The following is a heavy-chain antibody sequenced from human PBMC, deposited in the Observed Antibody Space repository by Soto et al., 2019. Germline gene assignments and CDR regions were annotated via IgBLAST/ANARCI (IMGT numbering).Heavy chain of an antibody. CDR2: INDSGNT. CDR3: ARETSQNVYSHYGMDV. V-gene: IGHV4-34*01. J-gene: IGHJ6*02. Sequence: SETLFLTSAIYGGSFSGFYWSWIRQPPGKGLEWSGEINDSGNTNYNPSLKSRVTISADTSKTHFSLGLTSVTAADTAVYYCARETSQNVYSHYGMDVWGQGTTVTVSS. CDR1: GGSFSGFY.